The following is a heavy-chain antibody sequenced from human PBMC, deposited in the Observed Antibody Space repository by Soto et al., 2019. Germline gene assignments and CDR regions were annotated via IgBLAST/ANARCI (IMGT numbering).Heavy chain of an antibody. J-gene: IGHJ6*02. D-gene: IGHD2-2*01. V-gene: IGHV1-58*01. Sequence: SVKVSCKASGFTFTSYAVQWVRQARGQSIERIGWMVVGSGNTNYAQKFQERVTIPRDMSTSTAYMELSSLRSEDTAVYYCAAEYQLPDYYYYGMDVWGQGTTVTVSS. CDR1: GFTFTSYA. CDR2: MVVGSGNT. CDR3: AAEYQLPDYYYYGMDV.